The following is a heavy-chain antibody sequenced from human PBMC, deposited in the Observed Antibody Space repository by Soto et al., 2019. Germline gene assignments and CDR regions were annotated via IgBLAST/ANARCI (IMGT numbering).Heavy chain of an antibody. V-gene: IGHV3-9*01. J-gene: IGHJ4*02. D-gene: IGHD1-26*01. CDR2: ISWNSETI. CDR1: GFTVDDYA. CDR3: ARDRSGSPLAFDY. Sequence: GGSLRLSCAASGFTVDDYAMHWVRQAPGKGLEWVSGISWNSETIYYADSVKGRFTISRDNAKNSLYLQMNSLRAEDTAVYYCARDRSGSPLAFDYWGQGTLVTVSS.